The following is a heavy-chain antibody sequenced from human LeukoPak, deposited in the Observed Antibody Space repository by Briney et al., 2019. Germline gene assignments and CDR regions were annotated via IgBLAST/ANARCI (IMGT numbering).Heavy chain of an antibody. D-gene: IGHD6-19*01. CDR1: GFTFSKYW. V-gene: IGHV3-74*01. J-gene: IGHJ4*02. CDR3: ATKQWLAPPPDS. CDR2: INTDGTVT. Sequence: GGSLRLSCAASGFTFSKYWMLWVRQAPGKGLEGVSRINTDGTVTTCADSVQGRFTVSRDNADNTMFLQMNSVRDEDTAVYYCATKQWLAPPPDSWGQGTPVTLSS.